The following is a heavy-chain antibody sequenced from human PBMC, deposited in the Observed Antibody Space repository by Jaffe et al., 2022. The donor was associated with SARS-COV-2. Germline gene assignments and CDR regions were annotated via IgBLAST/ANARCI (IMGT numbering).Heavy chain of an antibody. V-gene: IGHV4-59*01. CDR2: IYYSGST. Sequence: QVQLQESGPGLVKPSETLSLTCTVSGGSISSYYWSWIRQPPGKGLEWIGYIYYSGSTNYNPSLKSRVTISVDTSKNQFSLKLSSVTAADTAVYYCARVLSYGYPRFDYWGQGTLVTVSS. J-gene: IGHJ4*02. D-gene: IGHD3-16*01. CDR3: ARVLSYGYPRFDY. CDR1: GGSISSYY.